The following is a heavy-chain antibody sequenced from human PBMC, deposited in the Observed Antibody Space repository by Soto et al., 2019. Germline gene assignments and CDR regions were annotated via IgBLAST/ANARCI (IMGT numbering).Heavy chain of an antibody. CDR1: GGTFSSYA. Sequence: QVQLVQSGAEVKKPGSSVKVSCKASGGTFSSYAISWVRQAPGQGLEWMGGIIPIFGTANYAQKFQGRVKITADESTSTAYMERSSVRSEDTAVYYCARGSIVVVPAAIESSYYYYGMDVWGQGTTVTVSS. V-gene: IGHV1-69*01. CDR3: ARGSIVVVPAAIESSYYYYGMDV. D-gene: IGHD2-2*01. CDR2: IIPIFGTA. J-gene: IGHJ6*02.